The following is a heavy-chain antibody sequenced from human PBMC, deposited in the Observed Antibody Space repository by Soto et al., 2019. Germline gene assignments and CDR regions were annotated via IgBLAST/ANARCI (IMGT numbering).Heavy chain of an antibody. CDR2: ISGSGGSK. CDR1: GFTFSSYA. Sequence: GGSLSLSCAASGFTFSSYAMSWVRQAPGKGLEWVSAISGSGGSKYYADSVKGRFTISRDNFKNTLYLQINSLRAEDTAVYYCAKDMVRIAVALFDYWGQGTLVTVSS. D-gene: IGHD6-19*01. CDR3: AKDMVRIAVALFDY. J-gene: IGHJ4*02. V-gene: IGHV3-23*01.